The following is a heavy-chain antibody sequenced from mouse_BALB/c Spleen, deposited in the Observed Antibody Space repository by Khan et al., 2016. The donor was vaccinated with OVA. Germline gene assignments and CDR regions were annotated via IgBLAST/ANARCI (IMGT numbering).Heavy chain of an antibody. CDR1: GYSFTGYY. J-gene: IGHJ3*01. CDR2: INPNTGNT. V-gene: IGHV1-26*01. Sequence: EVQLQQSGPDLVKPGASVKMSCKASGYSFTGYYMNWVKQSHGKSLECIGRINPNTGNTNYNQKFKGKVVFIVDTSSSTLYMELRSLTSEDSAVYYCARGYDFFAYWGQGTLVTVSA. CDR3: ARGYDFFAY. D-gene: IGHD2-14*01.